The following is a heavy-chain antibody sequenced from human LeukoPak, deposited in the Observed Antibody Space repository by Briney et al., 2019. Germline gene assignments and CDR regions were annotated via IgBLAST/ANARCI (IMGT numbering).Heavy chain of an antibody. V-gene: IGHV1-2*02. CDR3: ARALLGDYVGNYFDP. Sequence: ASVKVSCKASRYIFTGYYMHWVRQAPGQGLEWMGWINPNSGGTNYAQKFQGRVTMTRDTSISTAYMELSRLRSDDTSVYYCARALLGDYVGNYFDPWGQGTLVTVSS. CDR2: INPNSGGT. CDR1: RYIFTGYY. J-gene: IGHJ5*02. D-gene: IGHD4-17*01.